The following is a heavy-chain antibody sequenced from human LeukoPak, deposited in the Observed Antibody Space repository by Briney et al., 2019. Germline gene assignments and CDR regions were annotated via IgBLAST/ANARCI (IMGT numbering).Heavy chain of an antibody. CDR3: ASVRYYYDSSGYSFDAFDI. Sequence: GGSLRLSCAASGFTFSDYYMSWIRQAPGKGLEWISFISSSGSTRYYADSVKGRFTISRDTTKNSLYLQMVSLRAEDTAVYYCASVRYYYDSSGYSFDAFDIWGQGTMVTVSS. V-gene: IGHV3-11*04. CDR1: GFTFSDYY. J-gene: IGHJ3*02. CDR2: ISSSGSTR. D-gene: IGHD3-22*01.